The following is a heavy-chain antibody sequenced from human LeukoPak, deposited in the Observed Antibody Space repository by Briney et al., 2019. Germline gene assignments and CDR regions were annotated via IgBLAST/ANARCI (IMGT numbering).Heavy chain of an antibody. CDR2: ISYDGSNT. J-gene: IGHJ4*02. Sequence: GGSLRLFCAASGFIFSSYALHWVRQTPGKGLEWVASISYDGSNTYFPDSVKGRFTISRDNSKNTLYLQMNSLRDEDTAVYYCAKDSHWILFDDWGQGTLVTVSS. D-gene: IGHD2-2*03. CDR3: AKDSHWILFDD. V-gene: IGHV3-30*04. CDR1: GFIFSSYA.